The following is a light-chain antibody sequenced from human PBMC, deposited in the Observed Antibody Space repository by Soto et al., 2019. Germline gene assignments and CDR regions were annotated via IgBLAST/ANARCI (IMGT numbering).Light chain of an antibody. V-gene: IGLV2-11*01. J-gene: IGLJ3*02. CDR3: CSYAGSYTWV. CDR1: SSDVGGYTY. CDR2: DVS. Sequence: QSALTQPRSVSGSPGQSVTLSCTGTSSDVGGYTYVSWYQHHPGKAPKLMIYDVSKRPSGVPDRFSGSKSDNTASLTISGLQAEDEADYYCCSYAGSYTWVFGGGTKVTVL.